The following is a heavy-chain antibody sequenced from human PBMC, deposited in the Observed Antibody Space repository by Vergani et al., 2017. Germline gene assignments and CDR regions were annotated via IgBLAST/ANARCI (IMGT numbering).Heavy chain of an antibody. CDR2: ISAYNGNT. CDR1: GYTFTSYG. Sequence: QVQLVQSGAEVKKPGASVKVSCKASGYTFTSYGISWVRQAPGQGLEWMGWISAYNGNTNYAQKLQGRVTMTTDTSTSPAYMELRSLRADDTAVYYCARTPPIVRLNYDYMDVWGKGTTVTVSS. CDR3: ARTPPIVRLNYDYMDV. V-gene: IGHV1-18*01. D-gene: IGHD2/OR15-2a*01. J-gene: IGHJ6*03.